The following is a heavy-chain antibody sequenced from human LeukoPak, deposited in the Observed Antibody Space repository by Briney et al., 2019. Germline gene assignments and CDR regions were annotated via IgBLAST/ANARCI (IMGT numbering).Heavy chain of an antibody. V-gene: IGHV1-18*01. J-gene: IGHJ4*02. CDR2: ISTYNGNT. CDR3: ARDYYGSGSYPYFDY. Sequence: VASVKVSCKESGYTFTSNGISWVRQAPGQGLEWMAWISTYNGNTNYAQKLQGRVTTTTDTSTSTAYMELRSLTSDDTAVYYCARDYYGSGSYPYFDYWGQGTLVTVSS. CDR1: GYTFTSNG. D-gene: IGHD3-10*01.